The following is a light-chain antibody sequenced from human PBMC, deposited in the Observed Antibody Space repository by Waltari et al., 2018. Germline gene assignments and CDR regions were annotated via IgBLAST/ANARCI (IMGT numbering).Light chain of an antibody. CDR2: FGS. Sequence: ETVVPQSPLSLHVTPGEPASISCRSSQSLLDRNGYNLLDWYLQKPGQSPQLLIYFGSNRASGVPDRFSGSVSGRDFTLKISRVEAEDVGVYYCMQALQTPWTFGQGTKVEIK. CDR3: MQALQTPWT. J-gene: IGKJ1*01. V-gene: IGKV2-28*01. CDR1: QSLLDRNGYNL.